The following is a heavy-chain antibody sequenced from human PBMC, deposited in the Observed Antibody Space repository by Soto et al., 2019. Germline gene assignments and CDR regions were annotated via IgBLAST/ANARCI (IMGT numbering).Heavy chain of an antibody. CDR1: GFTFSSYA. CDR3: AKDYTYYYFWSGYYPWELPPRGYFDY. V-gene: IGHV3-23*01. J-gene: IGHJ4*02. CDR2: ISGSGGST. D-gene: IGHD3-3*01. Sequence: QPGGSLRLSCAASGFTFSSYAMSWVRQAPGKGLEWVSAISGSGGSTYYADSVKGRFTISRDNSKNTLYLQMNSLRAEDTAVYYCAKDYTYYYFWSGYYPWELPPRGYFDYWGQGTLVTVS.